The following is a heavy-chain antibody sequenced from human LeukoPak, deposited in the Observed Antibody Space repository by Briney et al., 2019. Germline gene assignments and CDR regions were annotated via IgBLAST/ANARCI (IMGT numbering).Heavy chain of an antibody. V-gene: IGHV5-51*01. Sequence: GESLKISCKGSGYSFTSYWIGWVRQMPGKGLEWMGIIYPGDSDTRYSPSFQGQVTISADKSISTAYLQWSSLKASDTAMYYCARQGYNWNYLGVNWFDPWGQGTLVTVSS. CDR2: IYPGDSDT. J-gene: IGHJ5*02. D-gene: IGHD1-7*01. CDR1: GYSFTSYW. CDR3: ARQGYNWNYLGVNWFDP.